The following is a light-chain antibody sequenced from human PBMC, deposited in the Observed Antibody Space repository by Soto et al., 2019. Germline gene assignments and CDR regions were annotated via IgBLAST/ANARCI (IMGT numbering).Light chain of an antibody. CDR2: GAS. J-gene: IGKJ4*01. CDR1: QSVSSSY. CDR3: QHYGSLVLT. Sequence: EIVLTQSPGTLSLSPGERATLSCRASQSVSSSYLAWYQQKPGPAPRLLIYGASSRATGIPARFSGSGSGTDFTLTISRLEPEDFAVYYCQHYGSLVLTFGGGTKVEIK. V-gene: IGKV3-20*01.